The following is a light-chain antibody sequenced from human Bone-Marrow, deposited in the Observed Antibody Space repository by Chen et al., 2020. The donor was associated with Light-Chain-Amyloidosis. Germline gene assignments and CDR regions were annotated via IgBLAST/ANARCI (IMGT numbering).Light chain of an antibody. Sequence: QSVLTQPPSVAGAPGPRVTISCTGRSSNLGVGYDVNWYQQVPGTAPKLLMFGNKNRASGVPDRFSGSKSGTSASLAIAGLQAEDEADYYCQSYDSGLSAVVFGGGTKLTVL. CDR2: GNK. CDR1: SSNLGVGYD. V-gene: IGLV1-40*01. CDR3: QSYDSGLSAVV. J-gene: IGLJ2*01.